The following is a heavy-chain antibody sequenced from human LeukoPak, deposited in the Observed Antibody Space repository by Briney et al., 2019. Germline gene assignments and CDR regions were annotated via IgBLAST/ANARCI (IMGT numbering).Heavy chain of an antibody. CDR1: GFTFSTYG. D-gene: IGHD2-15*01. CDR2: IKQDGSEK. J-gene: IGHJ4*02. CDR3: ARGGDLGYCSGGSCNTFDY. V-gene: IGHV3-7*01. Sequence: GGTLRLSCVASGFTFSTYGMSWVRQAPGKGLEWVANIKQDGSEKYYVDSVKGRFTISRDNAKNSLYLQMNSLRAEDTAVNYCARGGDLGYCSGGSCNTFDYWGQGTLVTVSS.